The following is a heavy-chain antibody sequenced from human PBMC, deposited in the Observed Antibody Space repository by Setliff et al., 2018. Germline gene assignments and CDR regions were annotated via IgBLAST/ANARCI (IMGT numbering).Heavy chain of an antibody. J-gene: IGHJ6*04. Sequence: ASVKVSCKASGGTFKNYGISWVRQAPGQGLEWMGWINPRTGVTNYAQKLQGRVTMTRDTSITTVYMDLSRLRSDDTAVYYCARGTDYHGSGSYWAKDVWGEGTTVTVSS. V-gene: IGHV1-2*02. CDR2: INPRTGVT. D-gene: IGHD3-10*01. CDR1: GGTFKNYG. CDR3: ARGTDYHGSGSYWAKDV.